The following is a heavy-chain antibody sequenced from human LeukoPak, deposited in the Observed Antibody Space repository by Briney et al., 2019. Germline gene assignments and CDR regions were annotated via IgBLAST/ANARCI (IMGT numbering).Heavy chain of an antibody. CDR1: GGSISISNYF. D-gene: IGHD6-19*01. CDR2: RSSTGIT. V-gene: IGHV4-39*01. J-gene: IGHJ4*02. CDR3: AFSGWFWGAFDY. Sequence: SETLSLTGSVSGGSISISNYFWGWIRQPPGKGLEWIASRSSTGITHYHSSLESRISLSVETSKSQFSLRLTSLTAADTAVYYCAFSGWFWGAFDYWGQGILVTVSS.